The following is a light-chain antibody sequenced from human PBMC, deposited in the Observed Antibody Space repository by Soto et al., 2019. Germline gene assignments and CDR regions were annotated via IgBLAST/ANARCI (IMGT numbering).Light chain of an antibody. J-gene: IGLJ2*01. CDR2: NTN. V-gene: IGLV8-61*01. Sequence: QTVVTQEPSFSVSPGGTVTLTCGLSSGSVSASYYPSWYQQTPGQAPRTLIYNTNTRSSGVPDRFSGSILGNKAALTITGAQADDDSDYYCVLYMGSGTVLFGGGTKLTVL. CDR3: VLYMGSGTVL. CDR1: SGSVSASYY.